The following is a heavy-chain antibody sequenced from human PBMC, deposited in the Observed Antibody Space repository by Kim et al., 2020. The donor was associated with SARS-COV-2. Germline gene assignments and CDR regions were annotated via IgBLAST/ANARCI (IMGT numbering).Heavy chain of an antibody. Sequence: GGSLRLSCVVSGFIFNNFAMTWVRQAPGKGLEWVSSISGSGLNTYYADSVKGRFTISRDNSKNTLYLEMNSLKVEDTAKYYCAKESPEPPMIRGVVISAKDVWGQGTTVTVS. CDR2: ISGSGLNT. V-gene: IGHV3-23*01. CDR1: GFIFNNFA. J-gene: IGHJ6*02. CDR3: AKESPEPPMIRGVVISAKDV. D-gene: IGHD3-10*01.